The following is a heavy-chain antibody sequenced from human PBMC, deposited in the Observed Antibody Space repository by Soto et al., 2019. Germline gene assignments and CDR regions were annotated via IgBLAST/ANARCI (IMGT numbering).Heavy chain of an antibody. CDR3: ARGGVVPAANGALDYYYYMDV. CDR2: INPNSGGT. V-gene: IGHV1-2*04. Sequence: ASVKVSCKASGYTFTGYYMHWVRQAPGQGLEWMGWINPNSGGTNYAQKFQGWVTMTRDTSISTAYMELSRLRSDDTAVYYCARGGVVPAANGALDYYYYMDVWGKGTTVTVSS. J-gene: IGHJ6*03. D-gene: IGHD2-2*01. CDR1: GYTFTGYY.